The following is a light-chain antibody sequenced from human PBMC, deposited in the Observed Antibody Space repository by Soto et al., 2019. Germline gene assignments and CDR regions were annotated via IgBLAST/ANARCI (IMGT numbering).Light chain of an antibody. V-gene: IGKV3-20*01. CDR3: QQYGSSGT. Sequence: EIVFTQSPATLSVSPGERATLSCRASQSVSSSYLAWYQQKPGQAPRLLIYGASNRATGIPDRFSGSGSGTDFTLTISRLEPEDFAVYYCQQYGSSGTFGQGTKVDIK. CDR1: QSVSSSY. CDR2: GAS. J-gene: IGKJ1*01.